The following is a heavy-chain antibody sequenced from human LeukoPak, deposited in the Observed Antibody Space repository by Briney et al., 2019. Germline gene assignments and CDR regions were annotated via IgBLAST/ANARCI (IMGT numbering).Heavy chain of an antibody. D-gene: IGHD3-22*01. CDR3: ARDSELRRYYDSSGPNAFDI. CDR2: IYYSGST. J-gene: IGHJ3*02. CDR1: GGSISSYY. V-gene: IGHV4-59*01. Sequence: KPSETLSLTCTVSGGSISSYYWSWIRQPPGKGLEWIGYIYYSGSTNYNPSLKSRITISVDTSKNQFSLKLSSVTAADTAVYYCARDSELRRYYDSSGPNAFDIWGQGTMVTVSS.